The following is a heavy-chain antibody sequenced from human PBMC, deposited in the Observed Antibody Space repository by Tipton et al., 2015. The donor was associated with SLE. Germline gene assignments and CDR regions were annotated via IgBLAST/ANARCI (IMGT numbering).Heavy chain of an antibody. Sequence: LRLSCTVSGGSLNTGGYFWSWIRRPPGKGLEWVAYIFSSGTTYYNPSLKSRTAISLDRSKNQFSLKLSSVTAADTAVYYCARLADYPSMFAPSDRFDIWGQGRMVTVSS. J-gene: IGHJ3*02. V-gene: IGHV4-31*03. CDR1: GGSLNTGGYF. CDR3: ARLADYPSMFAPSDRFDI. CDR2: IFSSGTT. D-gene: IGHD3-10*02.